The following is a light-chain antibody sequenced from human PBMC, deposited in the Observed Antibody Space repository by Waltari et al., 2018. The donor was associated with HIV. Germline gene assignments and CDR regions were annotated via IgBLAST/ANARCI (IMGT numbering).Light chain of an antibody. CDR1: GDDVGGYDF. J-gene: IGLJ2*01. Sequence: HSALTQPASVSGSPGQSIAISCTGTGDDVGGYDFVSWYQHHPGNAPKLILYDVNIWPAGVSDRFSGSKSGNTASLTISGLQAEDEADYYCGSHSTYTTLVFGGGTKLTV. CDR2: DVN. CDR3: GSHSTYTTLV. V-gene: IGLV2-14*03.